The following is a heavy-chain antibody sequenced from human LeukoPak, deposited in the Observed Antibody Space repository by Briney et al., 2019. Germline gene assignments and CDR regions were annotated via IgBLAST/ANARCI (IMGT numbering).Heavy chain of an antibody. CDR1: GFTFSNSG. CDR2: IRFDGSNK. Sequence: PGGSLRLSCVAGGFTFSNSGMYGVRQAPGKGVGWVAFIRFDGSNKYCADSVKGRFTISRDNSKNTLYLQMNSLRAEDTAVYYCAKEGRYCSSTSCYRPYYMDVWGKGTTVTVSS. CDR3: AKEGRYCSSTSCYRPYYMDV. D-gene: IGHD2-2*01. V-gene: IGHV3-30*02. J-gene: IGHJ6*03.